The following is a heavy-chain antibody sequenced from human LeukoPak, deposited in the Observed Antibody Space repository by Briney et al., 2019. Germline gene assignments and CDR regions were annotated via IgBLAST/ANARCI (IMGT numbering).Heavy chain of an antibody. V-gene: IGHV3-74*01. CDR3: AREGYDIVFDY. J-gene: IGHJ4*02. CDR2: INSDGSST. CDR1: GFTFSSYG. D-gene: IGHD2-15*01. Sequence: GGSLRLSCAASGFTFSSYGMHWVRQAPGKGLVWVSRINSDGSSTSYADSVKGRFTISRDNAKNTLYLQMNSLRAEDTAVYYCAREGYDIVFDYWGQGTLVTVSS.